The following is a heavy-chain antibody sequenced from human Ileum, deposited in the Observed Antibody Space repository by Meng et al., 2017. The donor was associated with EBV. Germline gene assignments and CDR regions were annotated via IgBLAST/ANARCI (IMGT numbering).Heavy chain of an antibody. J-gene: IGHJ2*01. CDR2: ISGYNGNT. CDR1: GYTFTTYG. CDR3: AREGLVGDLRYFDI. D-gene: IGHD3-16*01. Sequence: QVQLVQSGAEVKKPGASGKGSCKASGYTFTTYGISWVRQAPGQGLEWMGWISGYNGNTKYGQKLQGRVIMTTDTSTSTAHMELSRLRSDDTAVYYCAREGLVGDLRYFDIWGRGTLVTVAS. V-gene: IGHV1-18*01.